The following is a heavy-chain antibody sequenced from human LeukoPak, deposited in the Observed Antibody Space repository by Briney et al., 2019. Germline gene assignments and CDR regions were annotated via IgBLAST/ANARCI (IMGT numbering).Heavy chain of an antibody. CDR3: ATRSSTLAAARCFDD. CDR1: GESFSAYF. Sequence: SETLSLTCAVHGESFSAYFWSWIRQVPGKGLEWIGEIDHRGSSNYNPPLKSRATISVDTSKNHFSLSLTSVTAADTAVYYCATRSSTLAAARCFDDWGHGNVVTVSS. V-gene: IGHV4-34*01. J-gene: IGHJ4*03. CDR2: IDHRGSS. D-gene: IGHD6-6*01.